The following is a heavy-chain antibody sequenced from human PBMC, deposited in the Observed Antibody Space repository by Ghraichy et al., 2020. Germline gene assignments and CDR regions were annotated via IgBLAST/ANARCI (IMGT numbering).Heavy chain of an antibody. Sequence: GESLNISCAASGFTVSSNYMSWVRQAPGKGLEWVSLNSGDSTYYGDSVKGRFTISRDNSKNTLYLQMNSLRAEDTAVYYCARGYCSGGTCYPPYFDYWGQGTLVTVSS. D-gene: IGHD2-15*01. CDR1: GFTVSSNY. J-gene: IGHJ4*02. CDR3: ARGYCSGGTCYPPYFDY. V-gene: IGHV3-53*01. CDR2: NSGDST.